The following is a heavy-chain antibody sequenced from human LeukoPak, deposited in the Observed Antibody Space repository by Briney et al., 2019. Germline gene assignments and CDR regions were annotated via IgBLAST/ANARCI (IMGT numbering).Heavy chain of an antibody. CDR3: ARFSWSDAFDI. D-gene: IGHD6-13*01. J-gene: IGHJ3*02. Sequence: PSETLSLTYTVSGYSISSGYSWGWIRPPPGKGLEWIGNIYHSGSTYYNPSLKSRVTISVDTSKNQFSLKLNSVTAADTAVYYCARFSWSDAFDIWGQGTMVTVSS. V-gene: IGHV4-38-2*02. CDR2: IYHSGST. CDR1: GYSISSGYS.